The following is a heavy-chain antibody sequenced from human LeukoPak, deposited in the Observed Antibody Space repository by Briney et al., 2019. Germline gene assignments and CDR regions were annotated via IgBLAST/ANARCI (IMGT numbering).Heavy chain of an antibody. Sequence: PSETLSLTCTVSGGSISSGSYYWSWIRQPPGKGLEWIGEINHSGSTNYNPSLKSPVTISVDTSKNQFSLKLSSVTAADTAVYYCARGVWEYSGYDSHYYYYYMDVWGKGTTVTVSS. CDR2: INHSGST. CDR3: ARGVWEYSGYDSHYYYYYMDV. CDR1: GGSISSGSYY. V-gene: IGHV4-39*07. J-gene: IGHJ6*03. D-gene: IGHD5-12*01.